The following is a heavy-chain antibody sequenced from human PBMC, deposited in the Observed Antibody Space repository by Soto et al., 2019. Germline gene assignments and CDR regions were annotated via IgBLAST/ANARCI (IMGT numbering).Heavy chain of an antibody. Sequence: ASVKVSCKASGGTFSSYAISWVRQAPGQGLEWMGRIIPILGIANYAQKFQGRVTITADKSTSTAYMELSSLRSEDTAVYYCARETEGFGYCSSTSCYYFDYWGQGTLVTVSS. D-gene: IGHD2-2*03. V-gene: IGHV1-69*04. CDR1: GGTFSSYA. CDR2: IIPILGIA. CDR3: ARETEGFGYCSSTSCYYFDY. J-gene: IGHJ4*02.